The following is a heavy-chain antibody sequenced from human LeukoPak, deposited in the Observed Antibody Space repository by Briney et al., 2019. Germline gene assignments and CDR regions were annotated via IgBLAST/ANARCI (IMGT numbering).Heavy chain of an antibody. J-gene: IGHJ6*02. CDR3: ARVETNYYYYGMDV. Sequence: GGSLRLSCAASGFTFSSYWMSWVRQAPGKGLEWVANIKQDGSEKYYVDSAKGRFTISRDNAKNSLYLQMNSLRAEDTAVYYCARVETNYYYYGMDVWGQGTTVTVSS. V-gene: IGHV3-7*01. D-gene: IGHD1-1*01. CDR2: IKQDGSEK. CDR1: GFTFSSYW.